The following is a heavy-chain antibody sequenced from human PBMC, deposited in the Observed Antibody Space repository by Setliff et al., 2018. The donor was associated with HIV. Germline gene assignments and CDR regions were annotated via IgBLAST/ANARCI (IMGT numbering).Heavy chain of an antibody. CDR3: ARVQMAYAAFDV. CDR1: GGSISSSTYY. V-gene: IGHV4-39*07. Sequence: PSETLSLTCTVSGGSISSSTYYWGWIRQPPGKGLEWIGNIHFSGSTYYNPSLKSRVTLSVDTSKHQFSLKLSSVTAADTAVYYCARVQMAYAAFDVWGQGTMVTVSS. CDR2: IHFSGST. D-gene: IGHD4-17*01. J-gene: IGHJ3*01.